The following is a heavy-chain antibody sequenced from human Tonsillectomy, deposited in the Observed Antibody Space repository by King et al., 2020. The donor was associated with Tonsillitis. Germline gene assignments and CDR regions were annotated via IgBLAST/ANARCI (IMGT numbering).Heavy chain of an antibody. CDR1: GFTFDDYA. V-gene: IGHV3-9*01. Sequence: VQLVESGGGLVQPDWSLRLSCAASGFTFDDYAMHWVRLAPGKGLEWVSGISWNSGRINYADSVKGRFTISRDNAKNSLYLQMSSLRAEDTAFYYCAKDLGGSGNYPAYYLDYWGQGTLVTVSS. CDR3: AKDLGGSGNYPAYYLDY. CDR2: ISWNSGRI. J-gene: IGHJ4*02. D-gene: IGHD1-26*01.